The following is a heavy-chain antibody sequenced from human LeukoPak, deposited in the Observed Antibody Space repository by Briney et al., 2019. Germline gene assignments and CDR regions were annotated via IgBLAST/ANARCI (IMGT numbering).Heavy chain of an antibody. D-gene: IGHD3-10*01. CDR3: ARIGLLWFGEIVGLIDY. CDR1: GYTFTSYG. J-gene: IGHJ4*02. Sequence: ASVKVSCKASGYTFTSYGISWVRQAPGQGLEWMGWISAYNGNTNYAQKLQGRVTMATDTSTSTAYMELRSLRSDDTAVYYCARIGLLWFGEIVGLIDYWGQGTLVTVSS. CDR2: ISAYNGNT. V-gene: IGHV1-18*01.